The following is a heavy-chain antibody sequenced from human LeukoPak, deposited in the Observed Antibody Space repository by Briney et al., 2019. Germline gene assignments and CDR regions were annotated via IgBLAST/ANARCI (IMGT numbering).Heavy chain of an antibody. J-gene: IGHJ5*02. V-gene: IGHV4-39*01. CDR3: AMGRLGRLRFLEWSPASDNWFDP. Sequence: TSSETLSLTCSVSGVSVTTSSYYWGWIRQPPEKGLEWIESIYYTGGTYYSPSLKSRVTISVDTSKNQYSLKLSSVTAADTAVYYCAMGRLGRLRFLEWSPASDNWFDPWGQGTLVTVSS. CDR1: GVSVTTSSYY. CDR2: IYYTGGT. D-gene: IGHD3-3*01.